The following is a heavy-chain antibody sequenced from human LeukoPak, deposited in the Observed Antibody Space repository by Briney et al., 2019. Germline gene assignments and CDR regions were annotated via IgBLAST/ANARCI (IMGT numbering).Heavy chain of an antibody. V-gene: IGHV3-66*01. J-gene: IGHJ3*02. CDR2: TYSGGST. CDR3: ARDRDSSGYYYEAFDI. Sequence: GGSLRLSCAASGFTVSSEYMSWVRQAPGKGLEWVSVTYSGGSTYYADSVKGRFTISRDNSKNTLYLQMNSLRAEDTAVYYCARDRDSSGYYYEAFDIWGQGTMVTVSS. D-gene: IGHD3-22*01. CDR1: GFTVSSEY.